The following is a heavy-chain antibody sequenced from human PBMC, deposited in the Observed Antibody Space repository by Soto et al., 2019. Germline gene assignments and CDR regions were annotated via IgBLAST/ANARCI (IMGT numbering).Heavy chain of an antibody. D-gene: IGHD3-22*01. J-gene: IGHJ3*02. CDR2: ISAYSGNT. Sequence: ASVKVSCKASGYTFTSYGISWVRQAPGQGLEWMGWISAYSGNTYYAQKLQGRVTMTTDTSTSTAYMELRSLRSDDTAVYYCAGDRSITMIVVGVDAFDIWGQGTMVTVSS. CDR3: AGDRSITMIVVGVDAFDI. V-gene: IGHV1-18*01. CDR1: GYTFTSYG.